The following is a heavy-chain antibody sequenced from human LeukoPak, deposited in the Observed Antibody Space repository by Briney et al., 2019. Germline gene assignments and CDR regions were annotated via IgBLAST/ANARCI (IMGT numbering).Heavy chain of an antibody. V-gene: IGHV4-39*07. D-gene: IGHD1-7*01. CDR3: ARLTGTYYYYYMDV. CDR2: AHYSGST. Sequence: SETLSLTCTVSGGSISSSCCSWGWIRQPPGKGLEWIGSAHYSGSTFYNPSLKSRVTISVDASKNQFSLKLSSVTAADTAVYYCARLTGTYYYYYMDVWGKGTTVTVSS. J-gene: IGHJ6*03. CDR1: GGSISSSCCS.